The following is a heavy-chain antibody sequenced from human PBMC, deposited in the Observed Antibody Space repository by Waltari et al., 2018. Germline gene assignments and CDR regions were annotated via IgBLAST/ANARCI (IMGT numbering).Heavy chain of an antibody. CDR3: ARGSGWKIDY. Sequence: QVQLVQSGAEVKKPGASVKVSCKASGYPFPSYYMPWVRQAPGQGLERKGIINPRVGSTSYAQKFQGRVTMTRDTSTSTVYMELSSLRSEDTAVYYCARGSGWKIDYWGQGTLVTVSS. D-gene: IGHD6-19*01. CDR2: INPRVGST. CDR1: GYPFPSYY. J-gene: IGHJ4*02. V-gene: IGHV1-46*01.